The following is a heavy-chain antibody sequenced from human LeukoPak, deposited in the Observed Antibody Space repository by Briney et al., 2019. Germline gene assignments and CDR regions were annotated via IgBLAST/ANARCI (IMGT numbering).Heavy chain of an antibody. J-gene: IGHJ6*03. Sequence: SVKVSCKASGGTFSSYAISWVRQAPGQGLEWMGGIFPIFGTANYAQKFQGRVTITTDESTSTAYMELSSLRSEDTAVYYCARAAAATGYYYYMDVWGKGTTVTVSS. CDR1: GGTFSSYA. CDR2: IFPIFGTA. V-gene: IGHV1-69*05. D-gene: IGHD6-25*01. CDR3: ARAAAATGYYYYMDV.